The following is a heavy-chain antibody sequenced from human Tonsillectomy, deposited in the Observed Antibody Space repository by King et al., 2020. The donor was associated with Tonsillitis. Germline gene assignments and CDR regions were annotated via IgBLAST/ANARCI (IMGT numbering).Heavy chain of an antibody. D-gene: IGHD3-10*01. CDR2: ISGSGSST. CDR3: ATVWFGEQSDY. J-gene: IGHJ4*02. V-gene: IGHV3-23*04. Sequence: DVQLVESGGGLVQPGGSRRLSCAASGFTFSSYAMNWVRQAPGKGLEWVSAISGSGSSTYDADSVKGRFTISRDNSKNTLYLQMNSLRDEDTAVYYCATVWFGEQSDYWGQGTLVTVSS. CDR1: GFTFSSYA.